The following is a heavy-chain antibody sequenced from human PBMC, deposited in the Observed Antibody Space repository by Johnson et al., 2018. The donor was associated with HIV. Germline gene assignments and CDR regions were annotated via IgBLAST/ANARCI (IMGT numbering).Heavy chain of an antibody. Sequence: VQLVESGGGLVQPGRSLRLSCAASGFTFDDYGMSWVRQAPGKGLEWVSGIHWNGGSTGYADSVKGRFTISRDNAKNSLYLQMNSLRAEDTALYYCARAVGGSYHDAFDSWGQGTMVTVSS. V-gene: IGHV3-20*04. D-gene: IGHD1-26*01. J-gene: IGHJ3*02. CDR2: IHWNGGST. CDR1: GFTFDDYG. CDR3: ARAVGGSYHDAFDS.